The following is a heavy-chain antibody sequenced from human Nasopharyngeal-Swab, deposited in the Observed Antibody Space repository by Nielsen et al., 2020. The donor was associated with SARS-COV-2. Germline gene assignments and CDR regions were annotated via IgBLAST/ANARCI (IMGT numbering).Heavy chain of an antibody. CDR3: AKDLRGPYFF. D-gene: IGHD2/OR15-2a*01. CDR1: GYSFRTYG. J-gene: IGHJ4*02. Sequence: VVSLRLSCVASGYSFRTYGMSWVRQAPGKGLEWVAAIVGSGDISGSGGNTTYADSVKGRFTISRDNSKNTLSLQMNSLRAEDTSVYYCAKDLRGPYFFWGQGTLVTVS. CDR2: IVGSGDISGSGGNT. V-gene: IGHV3-23*01.